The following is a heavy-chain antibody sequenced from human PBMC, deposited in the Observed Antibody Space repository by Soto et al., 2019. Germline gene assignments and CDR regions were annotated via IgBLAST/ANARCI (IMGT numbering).Heavy chain of an antibody. V-gene: IGHV3-30*18. Sequence: GGSLRLSCAASGFTFSSYGMHWVRQAPGKGLEWVAVISYDGSNKYYADSVKGRFTISRDNSKNTLYLQMNSLRAEDTAVYYCAKDQSRSMRYNWNPRGMDVWGQGTTVTVYS. CDR1: GFTFSSYG. CDR2: ISYDGSNK. J-gene: IGHJ6*02. CDR3: AKDQSRSMRYNWNPRGMDV. D-gene: IGHD1-20*01.